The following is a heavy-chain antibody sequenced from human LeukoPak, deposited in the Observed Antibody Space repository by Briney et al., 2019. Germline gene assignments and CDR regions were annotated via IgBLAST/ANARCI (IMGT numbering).Heavy chain of an antibody. D-gene: IGHD3-22*01. CDR3: ARAARQGFTMIVVPFFYFDL. Sequence: SETLSLTCTVSGGSISSGASDWGWIRQHPKRGLEWVGYINHSGSTYYNPSLGSRVTMSVDTSKNQFSLKLSPVTAADPAVYYCARAARQGFTMIVVPFFYFDLWGRGTLVTVSS. CDR2: INHSGST. CDR1: GGSISSGASD. J-gene: IGHJ2*01. V-gene: IGHV4-31*03.